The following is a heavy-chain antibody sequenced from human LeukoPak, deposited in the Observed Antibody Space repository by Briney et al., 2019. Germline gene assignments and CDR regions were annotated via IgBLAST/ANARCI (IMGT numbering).Heavy chain of an antibody. D-gene: IGHD2-21*02. J-gene: IGHJ6*02. CDR3: TRVTAYYDYGMDV. CDR2: IKSKSDYGTT. Sequence: GESLKISCAASGFTFSNAWMSWVRPAPGKGLEWVGRIKSKSDYGTTDYAAPVKGRFTISRDDSKNTLYLQMNSLKTEDTAMYYCTRVTAYYDYGMDVWGQGTTVTVSS. CDR1: GFTFSNAW. V-gene: IGHV3-15*01.